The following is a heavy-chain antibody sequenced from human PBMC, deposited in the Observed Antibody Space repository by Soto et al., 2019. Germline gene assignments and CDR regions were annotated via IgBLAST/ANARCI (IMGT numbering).Heavy chain of an antibody. Sequence: GASVKVSCKASGYTFTSYYMHWVRQAPGQGLEWMGGIIPIFGTANYAQKFQGRVTITADESTSTAYMELSSLRSEDTAVYYCARDGPGVYSGSYNWFDPGAREPWSPSPQ. CDR1: GYTFTSYY. D-gene: IGHD1-26*01. CDR2: IIPIFGTA. V-gene: IGHV1-69*13. CDR3: ARDGPGVYSGSYNWFDP. J-gene: IGHJ5*02.